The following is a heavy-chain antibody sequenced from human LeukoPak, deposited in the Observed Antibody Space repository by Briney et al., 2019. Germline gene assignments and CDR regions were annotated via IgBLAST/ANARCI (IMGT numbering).Heavy chain of an antibody. CDR1: GFAFSGFE. V-gene: IGHV3-48*03. D-gene: IGHD3-16*01. CDR3: ARENYVRGYDY. Sequence: GGPLRLSCAASGFAFSGFEMNWVRQAPGKGPEWIAYIDVTGKKIRYADSVKGRFTISRDNANSSVYLQMNSLRVDDTAVYYCARENYVRGYDYWGQGTLVTVSS. CDR2: IDVTGKKI. J-gene: IGHJ4*02.